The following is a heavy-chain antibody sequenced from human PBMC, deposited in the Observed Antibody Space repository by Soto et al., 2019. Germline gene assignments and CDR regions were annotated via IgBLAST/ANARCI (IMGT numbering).Heavy chain of an antibody. CDR2: LGAGGDT. D-gene: IGHD3-10*02. CDR1: GFTVSSYD. J-gene: IGHJ4*02. CDR3: ASGTNVRGALDPGMRWPLDY. Sequence: EVQLVESGGGLVQPGGSLRLACAASGFTVSSYDMHWVRHVTGKGLEWVSTLGAGGDTYFPDSVKGRFTIARDHTKTSKYINMNSLGVRDATGYYFASGTNVRGALDPGMRWPLDYWGQGTLVAVSS. V-gene: IGHV3-13*01.